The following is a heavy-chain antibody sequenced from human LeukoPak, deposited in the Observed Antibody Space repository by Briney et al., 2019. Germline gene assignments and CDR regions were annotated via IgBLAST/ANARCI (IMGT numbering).Heavy chain of an antibody. D-gene: IGHD1-26*01. CDR1: GVSISSSNYY. Sequence: SETLSLTCTVSGVSISSSNYYWGWIRQPPGEGLEWIGDINHSGSPNYNPSLKSRVTISVDTSKNQFSLRLTSVTASDTAVYYCGRGDAKAWEALHDWGQGTLVTVSS. CDR3: GRGDAKAWEALHD. V-gene: IGHV4-39*07. CDR2: INHSGSP. J-gene: IGHJ4*02.